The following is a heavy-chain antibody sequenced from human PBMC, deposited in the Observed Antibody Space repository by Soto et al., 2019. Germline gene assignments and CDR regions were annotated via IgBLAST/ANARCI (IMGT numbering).Heavy chain of an antibody. CDR2: INKSGGSR. V-gene: IGHV3-23*01. CDR3: VRGGGGGLFDP. Sequence: EVLLLESGGGLVQPGGSLRLSCAASGFTFNTFAMTWVRQAPGRGLEWVSRINKSGGSRYYADSVKGRFTVSRDNSNNTLYLQMMSLTAEDTAIYYCVRGGGGGLFDPWGQGTMVTVSS. CDR1: GFTFNTFA. J-gene: IGHJ5*02. D-gene: IGHD2-15*01.